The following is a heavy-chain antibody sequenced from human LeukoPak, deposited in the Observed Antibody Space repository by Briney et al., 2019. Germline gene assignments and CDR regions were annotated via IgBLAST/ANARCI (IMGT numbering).Heavy chain of an antibody. Sequence: GGSLRLSCAASGFTFRSYAMSWVRQAPGKGLEWVSAISGSGGSTYYADSVKGRFTISRDNSKNTLYLQMNSLRAEDTAVYYCASHHYYDSSGLDDYFDYWGQGTLVTVS. CDR1: GFTFRSYA. CDR3: ASHHYYDSSGLDDYFDY. D-gene: IGHD3-22*01. CDR2: ISGSGGST. V-gene: IGHV3-23*01. J-gene: IGHJ4*02.